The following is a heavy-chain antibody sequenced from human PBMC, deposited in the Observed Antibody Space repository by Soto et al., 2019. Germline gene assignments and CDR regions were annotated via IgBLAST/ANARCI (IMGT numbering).Heavy chain of an antibody. CDR2: LNWNGDSA. V-gene: IGHV3-20*04. D-gene: IGHD5-18*01. J-gene: IGHJ2*01. CDR3: ARLIGGYSYCNDDWYFDL. Sequence: EVQLVESGGGVVRPGGSLRLSCAASGFTFDDYGMTWVRQAPGKGLEWVSGLNWNGDSAGYADSVKGRFTISRDNTKHSLYMQMNSLCAESTALYCCARLIGGYSYCNDDWYFDLWGRGTLVTVSS. CDR1: GFTFDDYG.